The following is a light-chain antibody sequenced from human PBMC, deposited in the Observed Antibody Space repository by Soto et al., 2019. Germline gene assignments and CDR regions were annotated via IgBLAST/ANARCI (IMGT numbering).Light chain of an antibody. V-gene: IGLV2-11*01. CDR3: CSYAGSNTFVYV. Sequence: QSVLTQPRSVSGSPGQSVAISCTGTSSDVGGYNYVSWYQQHPDKAPKLMIYDVSKRPSGVPDRFSGSKSGNTASLTISGLQAEDEADYYCCSYAGSNTFVYVFGTGTKVTVL. J-gene: IGLJ1*01. CDR2: DVS. CDR1: SSDVGGYNY.